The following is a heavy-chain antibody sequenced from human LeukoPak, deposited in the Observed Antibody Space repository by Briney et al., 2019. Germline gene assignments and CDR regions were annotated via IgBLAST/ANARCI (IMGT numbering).Heavy chain of an antibody. Sequence: PSETLSLTCTVSGGSISSSSYYWGWIRQPPGKGLEWIGSIYYSGSTYYNPSLKNRVTISVDTSKNQFSLKLSSVTAADTAVYYCAREKGGSYFSGGMGYWGQGTLVTVSS. D-gene: IGHD1-26*01. V-gene: IGHV4-39*07. CDR2: IYYSGST. CDR3: AREKGGSYFSGGMGY. J-gene: IGHJ4*02. CDR1: GGSISSSSYY.